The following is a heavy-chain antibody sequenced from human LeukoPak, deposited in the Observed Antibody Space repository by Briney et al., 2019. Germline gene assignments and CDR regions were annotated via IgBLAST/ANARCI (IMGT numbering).Heavy chain of an antibody. Sequence: GGSLRLSCAASGFTFSNAWMSWVRQAPGKGLEWVGRIKSKTDGGTTDYAAPVKGRFTISRDDSKNTLYLQMNSLKTEDTAVYYCARPYDFWSGSGVLDYWGQGTLVTVSS. CDR1: GFTFSNAW. CDR3: ARPYDFWSGSGVLDY. V-gene: IGHV3-15*01. CDR2: IKSKTDGGTT. D-gene: IGHD3-3*01. J-gene: IGHJ4*02.